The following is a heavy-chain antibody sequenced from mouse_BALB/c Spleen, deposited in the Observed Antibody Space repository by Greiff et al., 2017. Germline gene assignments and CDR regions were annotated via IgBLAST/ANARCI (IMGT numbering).Heavy chain of an antibody. D-gene: IGHD3-3*01. Sequence: DVKLVESGGGLVKPGGSLKLSCAASGFTFSSYTMSWVRQTPEKRLEWVATISSGGSYTYYPDSVKGRFTISRDNAKNTLYLQMSSLKSEDTAMYYCTRDREWPAWFAYWGQGTLVTVSA. CDR1: GFTFSSYT. CDR3: TRDREWPAWFAY. J-gene: IGHJ3*01. CDR2: ISSGGSYT. V-gene: IGHV5-6-4*01.